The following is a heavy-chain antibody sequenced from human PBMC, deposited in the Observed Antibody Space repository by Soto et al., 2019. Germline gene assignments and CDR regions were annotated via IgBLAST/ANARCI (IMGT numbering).Heavy chain of an antibody. D-gene: IGHD6-19*01. V-gene: IGHV4-31*02. CDR1: GGSISSCGWY. J-gene: IGHJ6*02. CDR3: ARSPVAGPPYYYHGMDV. CDR2: IYYSGST. Sequence: TLWLTWSVCGGSISSCGWYWRWSCPQPGLGLKRIRYIYYSGSTYYNPSLKSRVTISVDTSKNQFSLKLSSVTAADTAVYYCARSPVAGPPYYYHGMDVWGQGTTVTVSS.